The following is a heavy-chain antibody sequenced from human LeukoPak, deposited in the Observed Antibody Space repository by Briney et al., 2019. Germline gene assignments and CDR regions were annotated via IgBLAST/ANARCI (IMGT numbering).Heavy chain of an antibody. CDR3: ARVGYYYGMDV. V-gene: IGHV3-21*01. J-gene: IGHJ6*02. CDR1: GFIFSNYW. Sequence: GGSLRLSCAASGFIFSNYWMHWVRQAPGKGLEWVSSISSSTSYIYYADSVKGRFTISRDNAKNSLFLQMNSLRAEDTAVYYCARVGYYYGMDVWGQGTTVTVSS. CDR2: ISSSTSYI.